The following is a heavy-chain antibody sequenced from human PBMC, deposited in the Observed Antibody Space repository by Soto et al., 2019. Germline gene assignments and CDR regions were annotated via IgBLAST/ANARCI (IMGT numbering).Heavy chain of an antibody. Sequence: PGGSLRLSCAASGFTFSDYAMSWVRQAPGKGLEWVSAISGHGVSTYYADSVKGRFTISRDNSKNTLYLQMNSLRAEDTAVYYCAKDLGIAAAGLFDYWGQGTLVTVSS. CDR2: ISGHGVST. J-gene: IGHJ4*02. CDR3: AKDLGIAAAGLFDY. V-gene: IGHV3-23*01. D-gene: IGHD6-13*01. CDR1: GFTFSDYA.